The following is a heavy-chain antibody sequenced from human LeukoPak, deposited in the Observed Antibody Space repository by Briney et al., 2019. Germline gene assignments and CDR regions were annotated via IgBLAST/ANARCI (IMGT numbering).Heavy chain of an antibody. Sequence: SETLSLTCTVSGGSISTTGYYWAWIRQPPGKGLQWIASIYYSGSTYYNSSLKSRVTISVDTSKNQFSLKLSSMTAADTAVYYCARDKGYSNNYFDYWGQGTLVTVSS. CDR1: GGSISTTGYY. J-gene: IGHJ4*02. D-gene: IGHD6-13*01. V-gene: IGHV4-39*02. CDR2: IYYSGST. CDR3: ARDKGYSNNYFDY.